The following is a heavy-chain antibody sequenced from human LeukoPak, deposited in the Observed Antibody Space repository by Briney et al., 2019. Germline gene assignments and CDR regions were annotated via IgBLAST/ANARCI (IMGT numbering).Heavy chain of an antibody. V-gene: IGHV3-23*01. CDR2: ISGSGGST. D-gene: IGHD3-3*01. CDR1: GFTLSSYA. CDR3: AKQGSTIFEEFDY. Sequence: GGSLRLSCAASGFTLSSYAMSWVRQAPGKGLEWVSAISGSGGSTYYADSVKGLFTISRDNSKNTLYLQMNSLRAEDTAVYYCAKQGSTIFEEFDYWGQGTLVTISS. J-gene: IGHJ4*02.